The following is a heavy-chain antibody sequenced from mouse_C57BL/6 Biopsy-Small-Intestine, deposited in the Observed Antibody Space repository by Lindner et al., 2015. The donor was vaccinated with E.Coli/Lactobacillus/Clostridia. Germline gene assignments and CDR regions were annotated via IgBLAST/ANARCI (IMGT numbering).Heavy chain of an antibody. CDR3: ARASYWHLDV. J-gene: IGHJ1*01. CDR2: LNPNSGDT. CDR1: GHTFSAYY. V-gene: IGHV1-22*01. Sequence: SVKVSCKASGHTFSAYYMHWVRQAPGQGLEWMGWLNPNSGDTDFAQKFRGRVSVTRDTSSSTAYMELTSLRADDTAVYYCARASYWHLDVWGRGTLVTVSS.